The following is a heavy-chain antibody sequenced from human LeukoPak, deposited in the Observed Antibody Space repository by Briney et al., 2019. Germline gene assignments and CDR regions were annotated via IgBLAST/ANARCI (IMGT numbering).Heavy chain of an antibody. V-gene: IGHV3-30*04. CDR3: ARDGGGAAMVRGAIQYYYYYGMDV. CDR2: ISYDGSNK. CDR1: GFTFSSYA. Sequence: GGSLRLSCAASGFTFSSYAMHWVRQAPGKGLEWVAVISYDGSNKYYADSVKGRFTISRDNSKNTLYLQMNSLRAEDTAVYYCARDGGGAAMVRGAIQYYYYYGMDVWGKGTTVTVSS. J-gene: IGHJ6*04. D-gene: IGHD3-10*01.